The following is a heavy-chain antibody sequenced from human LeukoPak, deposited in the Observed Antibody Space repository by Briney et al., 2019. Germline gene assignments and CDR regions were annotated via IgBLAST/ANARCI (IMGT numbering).Heavy chain of an antibody. CDR1: GLSFSSYA. Sequence: GGSLTLSCAASGLSFSSYAMSWVRQPPGKGLEWVSAISGSGGSTYYAPSVKGRFTTSRATTKNSLYMQMDSLRAEDTAVYYCAKWVGYCSGGSCYSGGGYYYMDVWGKGTTVTVSS. D-gene: IGHD2-15*01. J-gene: IGHJ6*03. V-gene: IGHV3-23*01. CDR3: AKWVGYCSGGSCYSGGGYYYMDV. CDR2: ISGSGGST.